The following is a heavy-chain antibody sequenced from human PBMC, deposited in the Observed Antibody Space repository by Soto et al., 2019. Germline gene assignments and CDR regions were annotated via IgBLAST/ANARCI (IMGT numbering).Heavy chain of an antibody. Sequence: GGSLRLSCAASGFTFSSYAMHWVRQAPGKGLEYVSAISSNGGSTYYANSVKGRFTISRDNSKNTLYLQMGSLRAEDMAVYYCARVHPQWLVLNGAFDIWGQGTMVTVSS. CDR1: GFTFSSYA. D-gene: IGHD6-19*01. CDR3: ARVHPQWLVLNGAFDI. V-gene: IGHV3-64*01. J-gene: IGHJ3*02. CDR2: ISSNGGST.